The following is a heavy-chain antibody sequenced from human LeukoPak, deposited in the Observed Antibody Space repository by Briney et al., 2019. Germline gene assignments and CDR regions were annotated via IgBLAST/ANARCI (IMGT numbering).Heavy chain of an antibody. Sequence: GGSLRLSCAASGFTFSDYYMSWIRQAPGKGLEWVSYISSRGNTIYYADSVKGRFTISRDNAKNSLYLQMNSLRAEDTAAYYCARALSSSSNWFDPWGQGTLVTVSS. V-gene: IGHV3-11*04. CDR2: ISSRGNTI. CDR1: GFTFSDYY. D-gene: IGHD6-6*01. J-gene: IGHJ5*02. CDR3: ARALSSSSNWFDP.